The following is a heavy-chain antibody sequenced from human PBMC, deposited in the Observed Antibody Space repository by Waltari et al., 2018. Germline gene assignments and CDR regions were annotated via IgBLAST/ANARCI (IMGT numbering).Heavy chain of an antibody. J-gene: IGHJ4*02. D-gene: IGHD3-16*01. CDR2: VIPILCTA. CDR1: GGAFSSDA. Sequence: QMQLVQYGAEVKKPGSSVKVACKAAGGAFSSDAISWVRQAPGPGLAWMGGVIPILCTANYAQKFQGRGTSTSADSPSTAHMEVSSLRSEDTGVYYLAGGASYYDYVCLDYWGQGTLVTVSS. V-gene: IGHV1-69*01. CDR3: AGGASYYDYVCLDY.